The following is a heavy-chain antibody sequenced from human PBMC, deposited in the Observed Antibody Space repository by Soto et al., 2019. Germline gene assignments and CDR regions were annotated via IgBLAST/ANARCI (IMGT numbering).Heavy chain of an antibody. CDR3: ASQGYCISTSCPNYYYGMDV. J-gene: IGHJ6*02. CDR1: GGTFSSYA. D-gene: IGHD2-2*01. CDR2: IIPMFGTA. V-gene: IGHV1-69*12. Sequence: QVQRVQSGAEVKKPGSSVKVSCKASGGTFSSYAISWVRQAPGQGLEWMGGIIPMFGTADYAQKFQGRVTITADEATSTAYMELSSLRSEDTAVYYCASQGYCISTSCPNYYYGMDVWGQGPTVTVSS.